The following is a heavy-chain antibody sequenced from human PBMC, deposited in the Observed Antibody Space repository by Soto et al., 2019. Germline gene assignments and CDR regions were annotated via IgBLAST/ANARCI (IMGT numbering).Heavy chain of an antibody. J-gene: IGHJ4*02. Sequence: HPGGSLRLSCAASGLTVSSNYMSWVRQAPGKGLEWVAIIYSGGSTYYADSVKGRFTISRDNSKNTLYLRMNSLRAEDTAIYYCAKNSGNFGDYKSDDCGQGT. CDR3: AKNSGNFGDYKSDD. CDR1: GLTVSSNY. V-gene: IGHV3-53*01. CDR2: IYSGGST. D-gene: IGHD4-17*01.